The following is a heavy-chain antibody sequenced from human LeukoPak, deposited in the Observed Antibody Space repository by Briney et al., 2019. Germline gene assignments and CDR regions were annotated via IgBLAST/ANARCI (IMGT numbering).Heavy chain of an antibody. CDR2: ISGSGGST. CDR1: GFTFSSYA. CDR3: AKSYYYDSSGYLDAFDI. J-gene: IGHJ3*02. Sequence: PGGSLRLSCAASGFTFSSYAMSWVRQGPGKGLEWVSAISGSGGSTYYADSVKGRFTISRDNSKNTLYLQMNSLRAEDTAVYYCAKSYYYDSSGYLDAFDIWGQGTMVTVSS. D-gene: IGHD3-22*01. V-gene: IGHV3-23*01.